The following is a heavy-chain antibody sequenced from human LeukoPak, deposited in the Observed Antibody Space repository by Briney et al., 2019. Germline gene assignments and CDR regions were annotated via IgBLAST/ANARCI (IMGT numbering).Heavy chain of an antibody. J-gene: IGHJ4*02. Sequence: SETLSLTCAVYGGSFSGYYWSWIRQPPGKGLEWIGEINHSGSTNYNPSLKSRVTISVDTSKNQFSLKLSSVTAADTAVYYCAGGFYGDYIFGYFDYWGQGTLVTVSS. CDR2: INHSGST. CDR1: GGSFSGYY. CDR3: AGGFYGDYIFGYFDY. V-gene: IGHV4-34*01. D-gene: IGHD4-17*01.